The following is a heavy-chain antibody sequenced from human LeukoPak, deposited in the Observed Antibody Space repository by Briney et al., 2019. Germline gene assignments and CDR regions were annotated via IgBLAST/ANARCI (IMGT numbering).Heavy chain of an antibody. CDR2: INPNSGGT. D-gene: IGHD7-27*01. J-gene: IGHJ4*02. Sequence: ASVKVSCKASGYTFTGYYMHWVRQAPGQGLEWMGRINPNSGGTNYAQKFQGRVTMTRDTSISTAYMELSRLRSDDTAVYYCARDPVKQLGIRYFDYWGQGTLVTVSS. CDR1: GYTFTGYY. V-gene: IGHV1-2*06. CDR3: ARDPVKQLGIRYFDY.